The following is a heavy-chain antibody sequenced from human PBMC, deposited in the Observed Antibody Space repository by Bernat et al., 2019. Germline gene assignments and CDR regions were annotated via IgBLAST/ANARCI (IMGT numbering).Heavy chain of an antibody. CDR1: GFTFSSYA. CDR2: ICGSGGST. CDR3: ANEVAMVQGVIIGEFDY. Sequence: EVQLVESGGGLVQPGGSLRLSCAASGFTFSSYAMSWVRQAPGKGLEWVAAICGSGGSTYYADFVNGRFTISSDNSKNKLYLQMNSLRDEDTAVYYCANEVAMVQGVIIGEFDYWGQGSLVTVSS. J-gene: IGHJ4*02. V-gene: IGHV3-23*04. D-gene: IGHD3-10*01.